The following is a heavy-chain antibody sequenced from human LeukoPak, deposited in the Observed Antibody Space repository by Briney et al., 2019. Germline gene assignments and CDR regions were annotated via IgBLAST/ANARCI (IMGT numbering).Heavy chain of an antibody. V-gene: IGHV3-74*01. CDR2: LNRDGSNT. Sequence: PGGSLRLSCAASGFTFSDYWVHWVRQAPGKGLVWVSRLNRDGSNTAYADSVKGRFTISRDNGKNTMFLQMNSLRAEDTAVYYCARASTDYYAMDVWGQGTTVTVSS. CDR3: ARASTDYYAMDV. J-gene: IGHJ6*02. CDR1: GFTFSDYW. D-gene: IGHD5/OR15-5a*01.